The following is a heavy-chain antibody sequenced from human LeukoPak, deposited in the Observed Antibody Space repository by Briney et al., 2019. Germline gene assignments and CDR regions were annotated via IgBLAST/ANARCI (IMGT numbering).Heavy chain of an antibody. CDR1: GGSFSGYY. Sequence: SETLSLTCAVYGGSFSGYYWSWIRQPPGKGLEWIGEINHSGSTNYNPSLKSRVTISVDTSKNQFSLKLSSVTAADTAVYYCARESRLYYYDSSGYAGAFDIWGQGTMVTVSS. D-gene: IGHD3-22*01. V-gene: IGHV4-34*01. CDR3: ARESRLYYYDSSGYAGAFDI. J-gene: IGHJ3*02. CDR2: INHSGST.